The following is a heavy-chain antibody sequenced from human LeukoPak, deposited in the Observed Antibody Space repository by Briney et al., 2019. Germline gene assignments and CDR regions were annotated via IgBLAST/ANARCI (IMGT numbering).Heavy chain of an antibody. CDR3: SRTRRGQIGWTNDY. J-gene: IGHJ4*02. D-gene: IGHD6-19*01. CDR1: GFSLTTRGVG. Sequence: SGPTLVNPTQTLTLTCTFSGFSLTTRGVGVGWIRQPPGKALEWLALIYWDDGKRYSPSLKSRVTITKDTSKNQVVLTMTNMDPVDTATYYCSRTRRGQIGWTNDYWGQGTLVTVSS. V-gene: IGHV2-5*02. CDR2: IYWDDGK.